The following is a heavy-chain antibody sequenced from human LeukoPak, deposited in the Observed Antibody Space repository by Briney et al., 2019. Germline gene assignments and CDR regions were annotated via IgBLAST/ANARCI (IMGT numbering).Heavy chain of an antibody. CDR3: ARECRSSGWFES. CDR1: GGSINSYY. D-gene: IGHD6-19*01. J-gene: IGHJ5*01. V-gene: IGHV4-59*01. CDR2: ISYSGNT. Sequence: SETLSLTCTVSGGSINSYYWSWIRQPPGKGLEWVGFISYSGNTQYNPSLESRVTISVDTSNNQFSLELSPVTAADTAVYYCARECRSSGWFESWGPGTLVTVSS.